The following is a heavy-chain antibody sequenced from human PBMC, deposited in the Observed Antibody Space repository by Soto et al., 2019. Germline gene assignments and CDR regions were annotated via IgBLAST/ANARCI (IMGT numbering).Heavy chain of an antibody. V-gene: IGHV3-13*01. CDR2: IGTAGDT. CDR1: GFTFSSYE. CDR3: ARGTSYDFWSGYSYYYYGMDV. J-gene: IGHJ6*02. D-gene: IGHD3-3*01. Sequence: EVQLVESGGGWVQPGGSLRLSCAASGFTFSSYEMHWVRQATGKGLEWVSAIGTAGDTYYPGSVKGRFTISRENAKNSLYLQMNSLRAEDTAVYYCARGTSYDFWSGYSYYYYGMDVWGQGTTVTVSS.